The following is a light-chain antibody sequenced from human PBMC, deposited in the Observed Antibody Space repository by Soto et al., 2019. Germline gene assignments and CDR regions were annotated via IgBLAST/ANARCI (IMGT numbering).Light chain of an antibody. CDR2: GAF. CDR3: QQYARSPPLT. V-gene: IGKV3-20*01. CDR1: QSVSSNY. J-gene: IGKJ4*01. Sequence: EVVLTQSPGTLSLSPGERATLSCRASQSVSSNYFTWYQQKPGQAPRLLIYGAFTRATAIPDSFSGSGAGRAFTLTITRLEPEDFLVYYCQQYARSPPLTFGGGTKVEIK.